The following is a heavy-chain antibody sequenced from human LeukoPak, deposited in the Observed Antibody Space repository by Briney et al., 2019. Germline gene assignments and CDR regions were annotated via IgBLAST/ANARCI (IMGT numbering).Heavy chain of an antibody. CDR1: GFTFRSYA. J-gene: IGHJ4*02. V-gene: IGHV3-30*01. Sequence: GRFLRLSCAASGFTFRSYAMHWVRQAPGKGLEWVAVISYDGSNKYYADSVKGRFTISRDNSKNTLYLQMNSLRAEDTAVYYCAREWDSMIVGYWGQGTLVTVSS. D-gene: IGHD3-22*01. CDR2: ISYDGSNK. CDR3: AREWDSMIVGY.